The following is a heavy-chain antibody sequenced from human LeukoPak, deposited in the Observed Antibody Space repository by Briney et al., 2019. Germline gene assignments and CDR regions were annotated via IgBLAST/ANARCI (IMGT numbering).Heavy chain of an antibody. Sequence: AGGSLRLSCAASGFTFSSYAMSWVRQAPGKGLEWVSAISGGSTYYADSVKGRFTISRDNSKNTLYLQMNSLRAEDTAVYYCAKDKRDCSSTSCYAVGVLDYYYGMDVWGQGTTVTVSS. D-gene: IGHD2-2*01. CDR1: GFTFSSYA. CDR2: ISGGST. J-gene: IGHJ6*02. CDR3: AKDKRDCSSTSCYAVGVLDYYYGMDV. V-gene: IGHV3-23*01.